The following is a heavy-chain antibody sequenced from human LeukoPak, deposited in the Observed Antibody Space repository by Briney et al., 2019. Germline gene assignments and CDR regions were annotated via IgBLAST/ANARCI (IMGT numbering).Heavy chain of an antibody. CDR3: ARGDKQLVFERRKGGFDP. V-gene: IGHV3-23*01. CDR2: ISGRDGST. D-gene: IGHD6-13*01. Sequence: GGSLRLSCAASGFTFSGSALHWVRQAPGKGLEWVSSISGRDGSTYNADSVKGRFTISRDNSKNTLYLQMNSLRAEDTALYYCARGDKQLVFERRKGGFDPWGQGTLVTVSS. CDR1: GFTFSGSA. J-gene: IGHJ5*02.